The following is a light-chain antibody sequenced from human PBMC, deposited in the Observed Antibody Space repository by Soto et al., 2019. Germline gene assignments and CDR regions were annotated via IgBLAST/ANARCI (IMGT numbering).Light chain of an antibody. CDR3: QQRSNWPWT. Sequence: EIVLTQSPATLSLSPCERATHACRASQSVSSYLAWYQQKPGQAPRLLIYDASNRATGIPARFSGSGSGTDFTLTISSLGPEDFAVYYCQQRSNWPWTFGQGTKVDIK. CDR1: QSVSSY. J-gene: IGKJ1*01. CDR2: DAS. V-gene: IGKV3-11*01.